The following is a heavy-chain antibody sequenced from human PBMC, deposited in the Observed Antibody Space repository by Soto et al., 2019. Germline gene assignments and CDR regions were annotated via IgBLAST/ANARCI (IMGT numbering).Heavy chain of an antibody. Sequence: PSETLSLTCTVSGGSISSGDYYWSWIRQPPGKGLEWIGYIYYSGSTYYNPSLKSRVTISVDTSKNQFSLKLSSVTAADTAVYYCARDPLEWLLGARLDYYYGMDVWGQGTTVTVS. CDR1: GGSISSGDYY. V-gene: IGHV4-30-4*01. CDR2: IYYSGST. J-gene: IGHJ6*02. D-gene: IGHD3-3*01. CDR3: ARDPLEWLLGARLDYYYGMDV.